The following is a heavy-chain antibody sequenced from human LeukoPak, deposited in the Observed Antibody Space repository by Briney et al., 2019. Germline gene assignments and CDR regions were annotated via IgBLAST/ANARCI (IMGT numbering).Heavy chain of an antibody. CDR2: IYYSGST. V-gene: IGHV4-31*03. Sequence: TLSLTCTVSGGSISSGGYYWSWIRQHPGKGLEWIGYIYYSGSTYYNPSLKSRVTISVDTSKNQFSLKLSSVTAADTAVYYCARLKTWGGTQPYDYWGQGTLVTVSS. CDR1: GGSISSGGYY. CDR3: ARLKTWGGTQPYDY. J-gene: IGHJ4*02. D-gene: IGHD2-21*01.